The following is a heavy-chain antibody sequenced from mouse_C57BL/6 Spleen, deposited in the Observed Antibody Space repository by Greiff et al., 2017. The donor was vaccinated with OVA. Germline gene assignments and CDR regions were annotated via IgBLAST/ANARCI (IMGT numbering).Heavy chain of an antibody. V-gene: IGHV5-6*01. D-gene: IGHD1-1*01. Sequence: EVKLMESGGDLVKPGGSLKLSCAASGFTFSSYGMSWVRQTPDKRLEWVATISSGGSYTYYPDSVKGRFTISRDNAKNTLYLQMSSLKSEDTAMYYCARSGGGSSYGAMDYWGQGTSVTVSS. J-gene: IGHJ4*01. CDR1: GFTFSSYG. CDR3: ARSGGGSSYGAMDY. CDR2: ISSGGSYT.